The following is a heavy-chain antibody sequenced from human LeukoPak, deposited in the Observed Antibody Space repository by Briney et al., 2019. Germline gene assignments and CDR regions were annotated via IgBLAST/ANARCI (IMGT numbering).Heavy chain of an antibody. J-gene: IGHJ6*02. CDR3: ARDSSSWYRRGGMDV. V-gene: IGHV3-7*01. CDR1: GFTFSSYW. Sequence: PGGSLRLSCAASGFTFSSYWMSWVRQAPGNGLEWVANIKQDGSEKYYVDSVKGRFTISRDNAKNSLYLQMNSLRAEDTAVYYCARDSSSWYRRGGMDVWGQGTTVTVSS. CDR2: IKQDGSEK. D-gene: IGHD6-13*01.